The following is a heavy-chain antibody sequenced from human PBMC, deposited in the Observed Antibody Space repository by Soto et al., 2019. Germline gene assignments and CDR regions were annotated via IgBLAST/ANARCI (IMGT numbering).Heavy chain of an antibody. V-gene: IGHV3-23*01. Sequence: GGSXXLSCXXXXFTFSSYAMSWVRQAPGKGLEWVSAISGSGGSTYFADSVKGRFTISRDNSKNTLYLQMNSLRAEDTAVYYFANISYDSSVYPYPLLWGQGPLVTVPQ. CDR3: ANISYDSSVYPYPLL. D-gene: IGHD3-22*01. CDR1: XFTFSSYA. J-gene: IGHJ4*02. CDR2: ISGSGGST.